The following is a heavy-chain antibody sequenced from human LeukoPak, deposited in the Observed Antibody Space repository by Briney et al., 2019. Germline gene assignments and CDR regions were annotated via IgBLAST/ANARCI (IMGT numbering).Heavy chain of an antibody. V-gene: IGHV1-69*05. CDR3: GRGGGLGYCSSTSCPPSNAFDI. Sequence: SVKLCCKASVATFSSYAISWVRHSPGQGLGLMGGFVVIFGAGNYAQKFQGRVTITTDESTSTACMELSSLRSEDTALYYCGRGGGLGYCSSTSCPPSNAFDIWGQGTMVTVSS. D-gene: IGHD2-2*01. CDR2: FVVIFGAG. CDR1: VATFSSYA. J-gene: IGHJ3*02.